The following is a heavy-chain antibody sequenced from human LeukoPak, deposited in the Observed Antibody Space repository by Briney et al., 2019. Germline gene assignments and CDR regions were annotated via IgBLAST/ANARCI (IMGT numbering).Heavy chain of an antibody. J-gene: IGHJ6*02. CDR1: GFTFRNYA. D-gene: IGHD3-3*02. CDR3: ARGVLARSYYYYGMDV. V-gene: IGHV3-30*19. CDR2: ISYDGSNK. Sequence: GGSLRLSCAASGFTFRNYAMHWVRQPPGKGLEWVAVISYDGSNKYYADSVKGRFTISRDNSKNTLYLQMNSLRAEDTAVYYCARGVLARSYYYYGMDVWGQGTTVTVSS.